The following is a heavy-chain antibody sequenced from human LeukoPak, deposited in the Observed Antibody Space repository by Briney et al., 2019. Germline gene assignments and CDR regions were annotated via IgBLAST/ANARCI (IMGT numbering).Heavy chain of an antibody. Sequence: SVKVSCNASGGTFSSYAISWVRQAPGQGLEWMGGIIPIFGTANYAQKFQGRVTITTDESTSTAYMELSSLRSEDTAVYYCASDSGYSYGTFDYWGQGTLVTVSS. CDR1: GGTFSSYA. CDR2: IIPIFGTA. D-gene: IGHD5-18*01. V-gene: IGHV1-69*05. J-gene: IGHJ4*02. CDR3: ASDSGYSYGTFDY.